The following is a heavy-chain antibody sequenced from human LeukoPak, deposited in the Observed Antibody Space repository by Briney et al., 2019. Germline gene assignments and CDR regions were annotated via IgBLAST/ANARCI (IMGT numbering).Heavy chain of an antibody. CDR2: IYPGDSDT. CDR1: GYSFTSYW. J-gene: IGHJ5*02. V-gene: IGHV5-51*01. CDR3: AGRSRSGWFDP. Sequence: GESLKISCKGSGYSFTSYWIGWVRQMPGKGLEWMGIIYPGDSDTRYSPSLQGQVTLSANKAISTAYLQGSSRKASDTAMYYCAGRSRSGWFDPWGQGTLVTVSS. D-gene: IGHD2-2*01.